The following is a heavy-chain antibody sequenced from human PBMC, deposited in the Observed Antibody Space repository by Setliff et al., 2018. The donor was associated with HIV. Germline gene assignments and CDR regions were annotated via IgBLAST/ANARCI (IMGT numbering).Heavy chain of an antibody. J-gene: IGHJ4*02. CDR1: GGSISNYY. D-gene: IGHD3-16*02. V-gene: IGHV4-59*08. CDR3: ARHVGVIRPYYCDH. Sequence: SETLSLTCTVSGGSISNYYWSWIRQPPGKGLEWIAYIYSSGSLNYNPSLKSRVTISVDTSKNQFSLKLSSVTAADTAAYHCARHVGVIRPYYCDHWGQGTLVTVSS. CDR2: IYSSGSL.